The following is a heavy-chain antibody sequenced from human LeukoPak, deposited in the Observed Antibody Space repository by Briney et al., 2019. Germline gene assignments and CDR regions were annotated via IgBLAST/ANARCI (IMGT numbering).Heavy chain of an antibody. CDR1: GYTFTGYY. J-gene: IGHJ4*02. CDR2: INPSGGGT. D-gene: IGHD1-20*01. V-gene: IGHV1-46*01. Sequence: GASVKVSCKASGYTFTGYYMHWVRQAPGQGLEWMGIINPSGGGTTYAQKFQGRVTMTRDTSTSTVYMELSSLRSEDTAVYYYARDPYISGTTSLLDYWGQGTLVTVSS. CDR3: ARDPYISGTTSLLDY.